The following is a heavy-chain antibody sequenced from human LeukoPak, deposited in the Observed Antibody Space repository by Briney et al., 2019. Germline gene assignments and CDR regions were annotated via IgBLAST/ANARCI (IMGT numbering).Heavy chain of an antibody. Sequence: SETLSLTCTVSGGSISSYYWSWIRQPAGKGLEWIGRIYTSGSTNHNPSLKSRATMSVDTSKNQFSLKLSSVTAADTAVYYCARCRGRWELPANDAFDIWGQGTMVTVSS. CDR1: GGSISSYY. CDR2: IYTSGST. J-gene: IGHJ3*02. V-gene: IGHV4-4*07. D-gene: IGHD1-26*01. CDR3: ARCRGRWELPANDAFDI.